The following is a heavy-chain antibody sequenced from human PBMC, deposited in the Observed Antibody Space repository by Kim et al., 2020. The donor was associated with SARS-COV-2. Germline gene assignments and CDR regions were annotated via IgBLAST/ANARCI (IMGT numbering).Heavy chain of an antibody. J-gene: IGHJ4*02. V-gene: IGHV3-48*03. CDR3: ASSEVATIEGGFDY. Sequence: GGSLRLSCAASGFTFSSYEMNWVRQAPGKGLEWVSYISSSGSTIYYADSVKGRFTISRDNAKNSLYLQMNSLRAEDTAVYYCASSEVATIEGGFDYWGQGTLVTVSS. CDR1: GFTFSSYE. D-gene: IGHD5-12*01. CDR2: ISSSGSTI.